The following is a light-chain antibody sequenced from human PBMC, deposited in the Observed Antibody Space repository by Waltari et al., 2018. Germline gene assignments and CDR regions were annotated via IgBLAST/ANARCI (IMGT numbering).Light chain of an antibody. CDR3: HSRESSGDVL. V-gene: IGLV3-19*01. CDR2: GKN. CDR1: NLRTYY. J-gene: IGLJ2*01. Sequence: SSELTQDPAVSVALGQTVRITCQGDNLRTYYVSWFQQKPGQAPALVIYGKNNRPSGSPDRFSASSSGSTASLTIIGAQAEDEADYYCHSRESSGDVLIGGGTKLTVL.